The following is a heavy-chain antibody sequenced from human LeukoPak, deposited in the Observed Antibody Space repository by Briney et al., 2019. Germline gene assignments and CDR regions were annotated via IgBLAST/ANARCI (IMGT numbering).Heavy chain of an antibody. CDR3: GSLHSRPL. Sequence: GGSLRLSCAASGFTFSSYSMNWVRQAPGKGLEWLSYITGGTTTITYYADSVKGRFTISRDNAKNSLDLQMTSLRAEDTAIYYCGSLHSRPLWGQGTLVTVSS. D-gene: IGHD3-22*01. V-gene: IGHV3-48*01. CDR1: GFTFSSYS. J-gene: IGHJ1*01. CDR2: ITGGTTTIT.